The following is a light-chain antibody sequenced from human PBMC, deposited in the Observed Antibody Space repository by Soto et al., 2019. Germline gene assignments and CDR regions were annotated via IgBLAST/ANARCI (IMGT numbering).Light chain of an antibody. CDR1: QSVSSY. CDR3: QQRSNWLFT. J-gene: IGKJ3*01. V-gene: IGKV3-11*01. Sequence: EIVLTQSPATLSLSPGERATLSCRASQSVSSYLAWYQQKPGQAPRLLIYDASGRATGIPARFSGSGSGTDFTLTISSLEPEDFAVYYCQQRSNWLFTFGPGTKVDIK. CDR2: DAS.